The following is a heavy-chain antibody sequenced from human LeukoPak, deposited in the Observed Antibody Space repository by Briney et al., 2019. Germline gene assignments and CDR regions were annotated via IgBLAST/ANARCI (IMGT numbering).Heavy chain of an antibody. Sequence: ASVKVSCKASGYTFTSYGISWVRQAPGQGLEWMGWISAYNGNTNYAQKLQGRVTVTTDTSTSTAYMELRSLRSDDTAVYYCARLKWSTMIVVVIPEIDYWGQGTLVTVSS. J-gene: IGHJ4*02. V-gene: IGHV1-18*01. D-gene: IGHD3-22*01. CDR2: ISAYNGNT. CDR3: ARLKWSTMIVVVIPEIDY. CDR1: GYTFTSYG.